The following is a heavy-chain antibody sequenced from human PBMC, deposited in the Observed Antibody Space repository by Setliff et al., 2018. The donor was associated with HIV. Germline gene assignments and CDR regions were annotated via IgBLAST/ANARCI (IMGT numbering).Heavy chain of an antibody. CDR2: INPSSGST. D-gene: IGHD3-22*01. CDR3: ARDSSRGNYYDSSGYYSMAFDI. J-gene: IGHJ3*02. V-gene: IGHV1-46*01. Sequence: GASVKVSCKASGYTFTSYYMHWVRQAPGQGLEWMGIINPSSGSTTYAQKFQGRVTMTRDTSTSTVYMELSSLRSEDTAVYYCARDSSRGNYYDSSGYYSMAFDIWGQGTMVTVSS. CDR1: GYTFTSYY.